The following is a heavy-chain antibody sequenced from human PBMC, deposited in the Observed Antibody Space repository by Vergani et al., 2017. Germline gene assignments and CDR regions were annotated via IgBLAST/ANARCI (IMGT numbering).Heavy chain of an antibody. Sequence: EVQLLESGGGLVQPGGSLRLSCAASGFTFSSYAMSSVRQAPGKGLEWVSSISVYDGRTFYADSVKGRFTISRDNSKNTLYLQMNSLRAEDTAVYFCVKDNDYDADGPFDLWGRGTLVTVSS. CDR3: VKDNDYDADGPFDL. D-gene: IGHD3-16*01. CDR1: GFTFSSYA. V-gene: IGHV3-23*01. CDR2: ISVYDGRT. J-gene: IGHJ2*01.